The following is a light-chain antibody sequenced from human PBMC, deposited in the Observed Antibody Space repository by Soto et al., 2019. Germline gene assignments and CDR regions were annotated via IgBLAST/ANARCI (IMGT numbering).Light chain of an antibody. J-gene: IGLJ1*01. Sequence: QSALTQPASVSGSPGQSITISCVGTSGDIGDYNYVSWYQQHPGKVPKVIIYDVSNRPSGVSYRFSGTKSGNTASLTVSGLQAEDEAADYCCSYTRSGTLIFGTGTKLTVL. CDR3: CSYTRSGTLI. V-gene: IGLV2-14*01. CDR2: DVS. CDR1: SGDIGDYNY.